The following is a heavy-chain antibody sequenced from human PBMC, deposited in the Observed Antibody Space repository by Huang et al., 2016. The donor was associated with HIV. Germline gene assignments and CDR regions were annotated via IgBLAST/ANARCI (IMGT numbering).Heavy chain of an antibody. J-gene: IGHJ1*01. V-gene: IGHV4-39*01. Sequence: QLQLQESGPGLVKPSETLSLTCTVSGGSIRSSDYSWGWSRQPPGKGMEWTGRIDSPWSPNNNPSLKRRATISVETSKNRFSLKLNSLAAADTALYYCARHISDSSNWWGGGGAEYFQHWGQGTLVTVSS. CDR3: ARHISDSSNWWGGGGAEYFQH. CDR1: GGSIRSSDYS. D-gene: IGHD6-13*01. CDR2: IDSPWSP.